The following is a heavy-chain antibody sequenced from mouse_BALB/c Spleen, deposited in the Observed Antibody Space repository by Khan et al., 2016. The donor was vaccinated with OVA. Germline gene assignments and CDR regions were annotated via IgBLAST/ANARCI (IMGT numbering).Heavy chain of an antibody. Sequence: VQLQQSGAELGKPGASVKLSCTASGFNIQDTYIHWVKQRPEQGLEWIGRIDPSNGNTKYDPKFQGKATITADTSSNTAYLQLSSLTSEDTAVYYCARNDGYDLDYWGQGTTLTVSS. CDR2: IDPSNGNT. CDR3: ARNDGYDLDY. J-gene: IGHJ2*01. CDR1: GFNIQDTY. D-gene: IGHD2-3*01. V-gene: IGHV14-3*02.